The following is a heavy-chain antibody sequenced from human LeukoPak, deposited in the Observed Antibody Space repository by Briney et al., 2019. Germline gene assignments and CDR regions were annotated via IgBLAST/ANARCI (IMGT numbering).Heavy chain of an antibody. J-gene: IGHJ5*02. V-gene: IGHV4-59*08. CDR2: IYYSGST. D-gene: IGHD5-12*01. CDR3: ARHGRGYSGYDDDDWFDP. Sequence: SETLSLTCTVSGGSISSYYGSWIREPPGKGLGWLGYIYYSGSTNYNPSLKSRVTISVDTSKNQFSLKLSSVPAADTAVYYCARHGRGYSGYDDDDWFDPWGQGTLVTVSS. CDR1: GGSISSYY.